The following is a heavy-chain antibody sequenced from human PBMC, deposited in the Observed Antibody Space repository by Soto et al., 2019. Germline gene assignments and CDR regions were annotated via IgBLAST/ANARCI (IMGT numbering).Heavy chain of an antibody. D-gene: IGHD2-2*01. J-gene: IGHJ6*03. V-gene: IGHV3-30*18. CDR1: GFTFSSYG. CDR3: AKMGWGYCSSTSCLTPGYYYYYYMDV. Sequence: PGGSLRLSCAASGFTFSSYGMHWVRQAPGKGLEWVAVISYDGSNKYYADSVKGRFTISRDNSKNTLYLQMNSLRAEDTAVYYCAKMGWGYCSSTSCLTPGYYYYYYMDVWGKGTTVTVSS. CDR2: ISYDGSNK.